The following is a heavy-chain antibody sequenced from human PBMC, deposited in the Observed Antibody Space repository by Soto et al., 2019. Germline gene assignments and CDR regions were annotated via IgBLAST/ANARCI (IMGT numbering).Heavy chain of an antibody. V-gene: IGHV6-1*01. J-gene: IGHJ4*02. CDR2: TYYMCKWYN. Sequence: SQTLALTWAISGDSVSSNSSAWIWIMQSPSRGLEWLGRTYYMCKWYNDYAVSVKSRITTNPATSKNQFSLKLNSVPHEDTAVYSCARGIAAAGTPIDSWGQGTLVTVSS. CDR3: ARGIAAAGTPIDS. D-gene: IGHD6-13*01. CDR1: GDSVSSNSSA.